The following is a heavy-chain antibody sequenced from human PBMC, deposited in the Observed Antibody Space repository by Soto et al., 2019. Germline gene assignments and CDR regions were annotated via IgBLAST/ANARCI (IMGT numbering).Heavy chain of an antibody. D-gene: IGHD3-22*01. CDR2: IYYSGST. V-gene: IGHV4-30-4*01. Sequence: TRSLTCTVSGGSMSSGDYYWSWIRQPPGKGLEWIGYIYYSGSTYYNPSLKSRVTISVDTSKNQFSLKLSSVTAADTAVYYWARDPYYYDSSGYYPFDDWGQGTLVTVSS. CDR1: GGSMSSGDYY. CDR3: ARDPYYYDSSGYYPFDD. J-gene: IGHJ4*02.